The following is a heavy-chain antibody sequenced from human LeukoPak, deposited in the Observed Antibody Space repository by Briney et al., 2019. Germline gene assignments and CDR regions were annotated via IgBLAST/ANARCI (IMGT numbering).Heavy chain of an antibody. CDR1: GFTFSSYG. J-gene: IGHJ4*02. D-gene: IGHD6-19*01. V-gene: IGHV4-34*08. CDR2: INHSGST. Sequence: GSLRLSCAASGFTFSSYGMSWVRQAPGKGLEWIGEINHSGSTNYNPSLKSRVTISVDTSKNQFSLKLSSVTAADTAVYYCATGWYGTIDYWGQGTLVTVSS. CDR3: ATGWYGTIDY.